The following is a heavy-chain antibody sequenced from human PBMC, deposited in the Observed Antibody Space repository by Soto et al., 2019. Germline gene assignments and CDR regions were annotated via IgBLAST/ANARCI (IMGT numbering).Heavy chain of an antibody. Sequence: ASVKGSCTAFGDSFTANYIHWVRQPPGQGFEWMGWINPKSGGTKYPQKFQGRVTMSRDTSLSTVYMTLTRLTSDDTAVYYCARDLAKGGGSAGFDYWGQGTLVTSPQ. J-gene: IGHJ4*02. V-gene: IGHV1-2*02. D-gene: IGHD1-26*01. CDR1: GDSFTANY. CDR2: INPKSGGT. CDR3: ARDLAKGGGSAGFDY.